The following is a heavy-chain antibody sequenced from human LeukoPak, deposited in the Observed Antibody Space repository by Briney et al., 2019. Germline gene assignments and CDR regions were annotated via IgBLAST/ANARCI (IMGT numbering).Heavy chain of an antibody. J-gene: IGHJ6*03. CDR2: INPNSGGT. CDR3: AGPSIYYGSGSYLSYYYYMDV. D-gene: IGHD3-10*01. V-gene: IGHV1-2*02. Sequence: ASVKVSCKASGYTFTGYYMHWVRQAPGQGLEWMGWINPNSGGTNYAQKFQGRVTMTRDTSISTAYMELSRLRSDDTAVYYCAGPSIYYGSGSYLSYYYYMDVWGKGTTVTVSS. CDR1: GYTFTGYY.